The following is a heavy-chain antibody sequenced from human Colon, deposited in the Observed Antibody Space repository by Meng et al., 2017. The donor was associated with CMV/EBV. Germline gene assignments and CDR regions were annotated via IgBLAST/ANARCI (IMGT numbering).Heavy chain of an antibody. Sequence: GESLKISCAASGFTFTDYAVSWVRQAPGKGLEWVSGISGSGANAFHADSLRGWFTISRDNSKNTVYLQMSSLRADDTAVYYCATSPQPSGGSYWDYYFDNWGQGTLVTVSS. V-gene: IGHV3-23*01. CDR1: GFTFTDYA. CDR3: ATSPQPSGGSYWDYYFDN. J-gene: IGHJ4*02. CDR2: ISGSGANA. D-gene: IGHD3-10*01.